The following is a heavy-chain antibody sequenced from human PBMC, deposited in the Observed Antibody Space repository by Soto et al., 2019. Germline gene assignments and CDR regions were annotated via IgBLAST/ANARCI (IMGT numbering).Heavy chain of an antibody. CDR3: AQGGYYYDGSGYCTVDYFYYAKDV. V-gene: IGHV3-49*05. Sequence: EVQLVESGGGLVKPGRSLRLSCTASGLTFGDSAMSWFRQAPGKGLEWVGFIRSKTYGGTTEYAASVKGRFTISRDDSKRIAKLQMNSLKTEDTAVYYCAQGGYYYDGSGYCTVDYFYYAKDVWGQGTMVTVSS. CDR2: IRSKTYGGTT. CDR1: GLTFGDSA. J-gene: IGHJ6*02. D-gene: IGHD3-22*01.